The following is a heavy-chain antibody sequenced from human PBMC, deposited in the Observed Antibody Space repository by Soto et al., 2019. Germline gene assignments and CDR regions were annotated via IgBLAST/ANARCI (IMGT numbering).Heavy chain of an antibody. V-gene: IGHV3-33*01. J-gene: IGHJ6*02. CDR2: IWYDGSNK. D-gene: IGHD6-19*01. CDR1: GFTFSSYG. CDR3: GREAGTTGFHGMDV. Sequence: QVQLVESGGGVVQPGRSLRLSCAASGFTFSSYGMHWVRQAPGKGLEWVAVIWYDGSNKYYADSVKGRFTISRDNSKNTLYLQMTSLWAEDTAVYYCGREAGTTGFHGMDVWGQGTTVTVSS.